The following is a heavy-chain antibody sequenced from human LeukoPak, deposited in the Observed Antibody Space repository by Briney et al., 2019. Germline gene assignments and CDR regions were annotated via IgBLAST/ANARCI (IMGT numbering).Heavy chain of an antibody. V-gene: IGHV3-21*01. Sequence: GGSLRLSCAAYGFNLNTYTMSWVRQAPGKGLEWVSSISGSSDYIYYADSVKGRFTISRDNAKKSLFLQMNSLRAEDTAVYHCARDTRSSYSYYGMDAWGQGTTVTVSS. CDR3: ARDTRSSYSYYGMDA. CDR1: GFNLNTYT. J-gene: IGHJ6*02. D-gene: IGHD3-10*01. CDR2: ISGSSDYI.